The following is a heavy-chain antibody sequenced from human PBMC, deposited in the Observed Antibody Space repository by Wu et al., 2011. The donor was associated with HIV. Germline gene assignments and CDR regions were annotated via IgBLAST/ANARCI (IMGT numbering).Heavy chain of an antibody. V-gene: IGHV1-18*01. CDR3: ARGSGYSSNWYVY. Sequence: QVQLVQSGNEVKKPGASVKVSCKASGYRFTSYGFSWVRQAPGQRFEWLGWISAHNGNTNYAQKLQGRVTMTTDTSTSTVYMEMRSLRSDDTAVYYCARGSGYSSNWYVYWGQGTLVTVSS. CDR1: GYRFTSYG. J-gene: IGHJ4*02. CDR2: ISAHNGNT. D-gene: IGHD2-2*01.